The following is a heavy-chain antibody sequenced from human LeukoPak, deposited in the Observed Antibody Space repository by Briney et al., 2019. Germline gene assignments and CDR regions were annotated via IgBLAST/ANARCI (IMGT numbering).Heavy chain of an antibody. Sequence: PGGSLRLSCAASGFTVSSDYMSWVRQAPGKGLEWVSVIYSGGSTYYADSVKGRFTISRDNSKNTLYLQMNSLRAEDTAVYYCAREGKYSSSSYYFDYWGQGTLVTVSS. D-gene: IGHD6-6*01. J-gene: IGHJ4*02. CDR3: AREGKYSSSSYYFDY. CDR1: GFTVSSDY. V-gene: IGHV3-53*01. CDR2: IYSGGST.